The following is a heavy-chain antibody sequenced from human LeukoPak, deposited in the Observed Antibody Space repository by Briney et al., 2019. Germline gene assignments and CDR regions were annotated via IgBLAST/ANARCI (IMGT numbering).Heavy chain of an antibody. Sequence: GGSLRLSCAASGFTFSSYWMSWVRQAPGKGLEWVANIKQDGSEIYYVDSVKGRFTISRDNAKNSLYLQMNSLRAEDTAVYYCARAKRGVGATGLFDYWGQGTLVTVSS. CDR3: ARAKRGVGATGLFDY. D-gene: IGHD1-26*01. CDR1: GFTFSSYW. CDR2: IKQDGSEI. J-gene: IGHJ4*02. V-gene: IGHV3-7*01.